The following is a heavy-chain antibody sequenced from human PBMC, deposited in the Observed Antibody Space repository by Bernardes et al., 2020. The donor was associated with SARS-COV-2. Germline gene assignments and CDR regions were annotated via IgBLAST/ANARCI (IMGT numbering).Heavy chain of an antibody. CDR3: ARGDDSSALDY. CDR1: GYTFTTFG. CDR2: ISAYNGNT. Sequence: ASVKVSCKASGYTFTTFGIYWVRQAPGQGLEWMGAISAYNGNTKYAQKLQGRVTLATDTSTSTAYMELRSLRSEDTAVYYCARGDDSSALDYWGQGTLVTVSS. D-gene: IGHD6-6*01. V-gene: IGHV1-18*04. J-gene: IGHJ4*02.